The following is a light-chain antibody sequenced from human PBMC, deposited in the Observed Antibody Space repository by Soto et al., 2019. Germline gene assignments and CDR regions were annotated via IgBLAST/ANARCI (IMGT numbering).Light chain of an antibody. CDR3: MQALQTPPT. CDR2: FGS. CDR1: QSLLQSNGYNY. Sequence: DIVMTQSPLSLPVIPGEPASISCRSSQSLLQSNGYNYLDWYLQKPGQSPQLLIYFGSNRASGVPDRFSCSGSGTDFTLKISRVEADDVGVYYCMQALQTPPTFGQGTKVEIK. J-gene: IGKJ1*01. V-gene: IGKV2-28*01.